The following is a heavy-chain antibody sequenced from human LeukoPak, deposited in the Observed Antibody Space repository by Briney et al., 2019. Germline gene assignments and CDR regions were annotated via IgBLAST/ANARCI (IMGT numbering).Heavy chain of an antibody. D-gene: IGHD3-10*01. CDR2: IYYSGST. V-gene: IGHV4-31*03. J-gene: IGHJ4*02. CDR3: ARLWFGELLFDY. CDR1: GGSISSGGYY. Sequence: SQTLSLTCTVSGGSISSGGYYWSWLHQHPGKGLEWIGYIYYSGSTYYNPSLKSRVTISVDTSKNQFSLKLSSVTAADTAVYYCARLWFGELLFDYWGQGTLVTVSS.